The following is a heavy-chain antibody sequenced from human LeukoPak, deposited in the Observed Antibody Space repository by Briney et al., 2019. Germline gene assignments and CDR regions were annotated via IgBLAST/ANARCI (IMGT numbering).Heavy chain of an antibody. CDR2: IHHSGST. D-gene: IGHD5-18*01. V-gene: IGHV4-38-2*02. CDR1: GYSISSGYY. CDR3: AKSSYSIFDY. Sequence: SETLSPTCTVSGYSISSGYYWGWIRPPPRKGLEWIGSIHHSGSTYYNPSLKSRVTISVDTSKNQFSLKLSSVTAADTAVYYCAKSSYSIFDYWGQGTLVTVSS. J-gene: IGHJ4*02.